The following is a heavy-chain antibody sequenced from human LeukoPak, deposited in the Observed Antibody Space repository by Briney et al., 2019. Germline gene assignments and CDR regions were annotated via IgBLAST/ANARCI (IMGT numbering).Heavy chain of an antibody. CDR1: GFTFSSYW. D-gene: IGHD2-15*01. CDR2: IEPAGSAT. CDR3: GRFGYVAAVDS. J-gene: IGHJ4*02. V-gene: IGHV3-7*01. Sequence: EGSLRLSCTASGFTFSSYWMTWVRQAPGKGLEWVANIEPAGSATYYVDSAKGRFTISRDNAKNLLYLQMNSLRAEDSAVYHCGRFGYVAAVDSWGQGALVTVSS.